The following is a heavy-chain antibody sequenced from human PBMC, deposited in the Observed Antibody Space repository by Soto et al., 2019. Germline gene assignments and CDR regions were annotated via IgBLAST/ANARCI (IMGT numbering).Heavy chain of an antibody. Sequence: ASVKVSCKASGSSFSLYGINWVRQAPGQGLEWMGWINAGNGNTKYSQKFEGRVTMTRDTSASTAYMELSSLRSEDTAVYYCARDPGYSYGYNWGQGTLVTVSS. D-gene: IGHD5-18*01. J-gene: IGHJ4*02. CDR3: ARDPGYSYGYN. CDR1: GSSFSLYG. V-gene: IGHV1-3*01. CDR2: INAGNGNT.